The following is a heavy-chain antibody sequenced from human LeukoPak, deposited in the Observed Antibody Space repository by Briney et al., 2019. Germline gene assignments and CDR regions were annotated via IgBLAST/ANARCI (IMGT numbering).Heavy chain of an antibody. CDR3: AKGPIMITFGGIIANFDY. CDR1: GFTFSSYA. J-gene: IGHJ4*02. Sequence: GGSLRLSCAASGFTFSSYAMSWVRQAPGKGLEWVSAISGSGGSTYYADSVKGRFTISRDNSKNTLYLQMNSLRAEDTAVYYCAKGPIMITFGGIIANFDYWGQGTLVTVSS. CDR2: ISGSGGST. V-gene: IGHV3-23*01. D-gene: IGHD3-16*02.